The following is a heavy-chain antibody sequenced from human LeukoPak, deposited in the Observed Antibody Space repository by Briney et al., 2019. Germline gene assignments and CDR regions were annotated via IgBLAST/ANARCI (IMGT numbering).Heavy chain of an antibody. CDR2: IYYSGST. D-gene: IGHD6-6*01. CDR3: ARALYSSSSGLFDY. J-gene: IGHJ4*02. Sequence: SETLSLTCTVSGVSISSSSYYWGWIRQPPGTGLEWIGRIYYSGSTYYNPSLKSRVTISVDTSKNQFSLKLSSVTAPDTAVYYCARALYSSSSGLFDYWGQGTLVTVSS. V-gene: IGHV4-39*07. CDR1: GVSISSSSYY.